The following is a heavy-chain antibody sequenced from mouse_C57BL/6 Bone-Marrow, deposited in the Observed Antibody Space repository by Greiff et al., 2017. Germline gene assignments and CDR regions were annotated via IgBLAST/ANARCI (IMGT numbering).Heavy chain of an antibody. CDR3: ARQRGYYCGSSPWFAD. Sequence: EVKLMESGGDLVKPGGSLKLSCAASGFTFSSYGMSWVRQTPDQRLEWVATISSGGSYTSYPESVKGRFPFSRDNPKTTLYLQMSVLTAEYTAMYYCARQRGYYCGSSPWFADWGKGTLVTVSA. CDR2: ISSGGSYT. J-gene: IGHJ3*01. D-gene: IGHD1-1*01. CDR1: GFTFSSYG. V-gene: IGHV5-6*01.